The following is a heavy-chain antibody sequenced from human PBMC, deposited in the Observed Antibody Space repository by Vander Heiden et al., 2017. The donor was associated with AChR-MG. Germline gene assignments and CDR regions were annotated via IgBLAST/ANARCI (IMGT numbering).Heavy chain of an antibody. J-gene: IGHJ2*01. CDR2: IGVSESAT. CDR1: GLPSRSYE. CDR3: ARDQRHYLSGSDYPYWYSDL. D-gene: IGHD3-10*01. Sequence: EVQLVESGGGLVQPGGSLRLSCEASGLPSRSYEMNWVRHAPGKGLEMVSYIGVSESATYYADSVKGRFTISRDNSKNSLYLQMNSLRAEDTAIYYCARDQRHYLSGSDYPYWYSDLWGRGTLVTVSS. V-gene: IGHV3-48*03.